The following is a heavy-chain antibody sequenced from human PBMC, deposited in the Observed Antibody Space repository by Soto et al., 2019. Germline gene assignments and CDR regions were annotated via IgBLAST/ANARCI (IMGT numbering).Heavy chain of an antibody. CDR3: ARAPQQLVIMDV. Sequence: PGGSLRLSCAASGFTFSSYDMHWVRQATGKGLEWVSAIGTAGDTYYPGSVKGRFTISRENAKNSLYLQMNSLRAGDTAVYYCARAPQQLVIMDVWGQGTTVTVSS. CDR1: GFTFSSYD. CDR2: IGTAGDT. D-gene: IGHD6-13*01. J-gene: IGHJ6*02. V-gene: IGHV3-13*01.